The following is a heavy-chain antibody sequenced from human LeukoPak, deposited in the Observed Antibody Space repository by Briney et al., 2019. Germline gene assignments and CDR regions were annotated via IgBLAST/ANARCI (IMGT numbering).Heavy chain of an antibody. CDR2: I. CDR1: GITFSSYS. CDR3: ATGGGDWFDP. Sequence: GGSLRLSSAASGITFSSYSMNWVRQAPGKGLEWVSSIKGRFTISRDNAKNSLYLQMNSLRAEDTAVYYCATGGGDWFDPWGQGTLVTVSS. J-gene: IGHJ5*02. V-gene: IGHV3-21*01. D-gene: IGHD2-8*02.